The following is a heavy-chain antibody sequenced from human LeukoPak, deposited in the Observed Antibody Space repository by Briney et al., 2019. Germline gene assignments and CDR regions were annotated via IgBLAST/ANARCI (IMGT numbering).Heavy chain of an antibody. CDR3: ARGGNYDFWSGYFHFDY. CDR2: IYHSGST. J-gene: IGHJ4*02. Sequence: PSETLSLTCTVSGGSISSGGYYWSWIRQPPGKGLEWIGYIYHSGSTYYNPSLKSRVTISVDRSKNQFSLKLSSVTAADTAVYYCARGGNYDFWSGYFHFDYWGQGTLVTVSS. D-gene: IGHD3-3*01. V-gene: IGHV4-30-2*01. CDR1: GGSISSGGYY.